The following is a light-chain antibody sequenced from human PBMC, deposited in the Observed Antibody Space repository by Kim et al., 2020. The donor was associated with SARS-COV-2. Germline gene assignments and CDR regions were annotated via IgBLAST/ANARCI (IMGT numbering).Light chain of an antibody. CDR3: SSYAGSNNFGV. Sequence: QSFTFSCTRPSNDVVGYNYVFWYQQHPGKAPKLMIYSVSKRPSGVPDRFSGSKSGNTASLTVSGLQAEDEADYYCSSYAGSNNFGVFGGGTQLTVL. CDR1: SNDVVGYNY. V-gene: IGLV2-8*01. CDR2: SVS. J-gene: IGLJ3*02.